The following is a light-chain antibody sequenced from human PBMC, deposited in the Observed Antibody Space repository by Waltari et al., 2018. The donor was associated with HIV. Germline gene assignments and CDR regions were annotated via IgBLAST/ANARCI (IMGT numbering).Light chain of an antibody. Sequence: QLVLTQSPSASASLGASVKLTCTLSSGHTNYAIALHQQQPEKGPRYLMNLKSDGSHSKGDGIPYRFSGSSSGAERYLTISSLQSEDEADYYCQTWGTGIQVFGGGTKLTVL. CDR3: QTWGTGIQV. J-gene: IGLJ3*02. V-gene: IGLV4-69*02. CDR1: SGHTNYA. CDR2: LKSDGSH.